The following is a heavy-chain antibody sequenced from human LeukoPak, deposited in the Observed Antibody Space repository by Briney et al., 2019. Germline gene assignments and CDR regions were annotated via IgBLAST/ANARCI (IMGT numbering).Heavy chain of an antibody. J-gene: IGHJ4*02. CDR2: INHSGST. Sequence: SETLSLTCTVSGGSISNYYWSWIRQPPGKGLEWIGEINHSGSTNYNPSLKSRVTISVDTSKNQFSLKLSSVTAADTAVYYCARVRDYYDSSGYLVWGQGTLVTVSS. CDR1: GGSISNYY. V-gene: IGHV4-34*01. CDR3: ARVRDYYDSSGYLV. D-gene: IGHD3-22*01.